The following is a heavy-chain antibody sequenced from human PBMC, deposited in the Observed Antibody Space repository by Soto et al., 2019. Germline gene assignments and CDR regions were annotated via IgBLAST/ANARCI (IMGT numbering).Heavy chain of an antibody. CDR1: GFTFSSYA. Sequence: EVQLLESGGGLVQPGGSLRLSCAASGFTFSSYAMSWVRQAPGKGLEWVSAISGSGGSTYYADSVKGRFTISRDNSKNTLYLQMNSLTAEDTAVYYCAKGSDYYGSGSYYNLDYWGQGTLVTVSS. CDR3: AKGSDYYGSGSYYNLDY. CDR2: ISGSGGST. V-gene: IGHV3-23*01. J-gene: IGHJ4*02. D-gene: IGHD3-10*01.